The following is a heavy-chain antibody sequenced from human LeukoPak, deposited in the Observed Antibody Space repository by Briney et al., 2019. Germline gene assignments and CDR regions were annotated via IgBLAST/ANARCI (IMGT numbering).Heavy chain of an antibody. V-gene: IGHV3-30*03. D-gene: IGHD2-2*01. Sequence: GRSLRLSCAASEFTFSSYGMHWVRQAPGKGLEWVAVISYDGSNKYYADSVKGRFTISRDNSKNTLYLQMNSLRAEDTAVYYCATSASRHCSSTSCYYYYGMDVWGQGTTVTVSS. J-gene: IGHJ6*02. CDR3: ATSASRHCSSTSCYYYYGMDV. CDR1: EFTFSSYG. CDR2: ISYDGSNK.